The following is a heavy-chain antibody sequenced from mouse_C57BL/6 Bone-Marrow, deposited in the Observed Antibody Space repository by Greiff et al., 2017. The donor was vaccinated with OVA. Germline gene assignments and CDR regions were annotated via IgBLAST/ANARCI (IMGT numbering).Heavy chain of an antibody. Sequence: EVTLVASGGGLVQPGGSLKLSCAASGFTFSDYGMEWVRQAPRKGPEWVAFISNLAYSLYYADTVTGRFKLSRENAKNTLYLEMSSLRSEDTAMYYCARHGGSSGHWFAYWGQGTLVTVSS. CDR1: GFTFSDYG. CDR2: ISNLAYSL. J-gene: IGHJ3*01. V-gene: IGHV5-15*01. CDR3: ARHGGSSGHWFAY. D-gene: IGHD3-2*02.